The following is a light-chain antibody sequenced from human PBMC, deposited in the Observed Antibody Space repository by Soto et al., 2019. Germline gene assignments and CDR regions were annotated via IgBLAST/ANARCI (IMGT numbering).Light chain of an antibody. CDR2: GAS. CDR3: QQYGTSPIT. Sequence: EIVLTQSPGTLSLSPGERATISCRASQTVSRSALAWYQQKPGQAPRLLIYGASNRATGIPDRFSGSGSGTDFTLTISRLEPEDFVVYHCQQYGTSPITFGQGTRLEIK. CDR1: QTVSRSA. J-gene: IGKJ5*01. V-gene: IGKV3-20*01.